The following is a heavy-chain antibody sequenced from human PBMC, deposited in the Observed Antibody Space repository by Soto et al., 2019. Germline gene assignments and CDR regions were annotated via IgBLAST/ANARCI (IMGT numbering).Heavy chain of an antibody. J-gene: IGHJ2*01. CDR1: GGTFSNYP. CDR2: ISAIFGTV. V-gene: IGHV1-69*12. D-gene: IGHD5-12*01. CDR3: ARGNHRWLQLWYFDL. Sequence: QVQLVQSGAEVKKPGSSVKVSCKASGGTFSNYPISWVRQAPGQGLEWMGGISAIFGTVNYAQKFQGRVTITADESTSTAYMELSSRRSEDTALYYCARGNHRWLQLWYFDLWGRGTLVTVSS.